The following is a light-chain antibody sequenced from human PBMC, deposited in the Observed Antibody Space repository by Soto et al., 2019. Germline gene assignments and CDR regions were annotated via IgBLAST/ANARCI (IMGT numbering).Light chain of an antibody. Sequence: EIVLTQSPGTLSLSPGERATLSCRASQSVSRSYLAWYQQKPGQAPRLLIYGASSRATGIPDRFSGSGSGTDFTLTISRLEPEDFAVYYCQQYHTYPPTFGPGTTVD. CDR3: QQYHTYPPT. CDR2: GAS. CDR1: QSVSRSY. V-gene: IGKV3-20*01. J-gene: IGKJ3*01.